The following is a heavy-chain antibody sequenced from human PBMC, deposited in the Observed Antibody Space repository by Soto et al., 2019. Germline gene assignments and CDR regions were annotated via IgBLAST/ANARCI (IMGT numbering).Heavy chain of an antibody. J-gene: IGHJ4*02. Sequence: QVQLQESGPGLVKPSQTLSLTCTVSGGSVRRGNYYWSWIRQFPGKGLEWIGYISNSGRTHYNPCRMSRITILVDTSKNQSFLELRSVTAADTALYYCARADYATGSYYPDYWGQGTLVTVSS. CDR1: GGSVRRGNYY. D-gene: IGHD3-10*01. V-gene: IGHV4-31*03. CDR3: ARADYATGSYYPDY. CDR2: ISNSGRT.